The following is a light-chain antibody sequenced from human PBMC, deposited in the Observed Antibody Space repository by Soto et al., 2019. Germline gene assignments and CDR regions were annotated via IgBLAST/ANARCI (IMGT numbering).Light chain of an antibody. CDR1: ESVSSS. CDR2: GAS. CDR3: QQYNIWPLT. J-gene: IGKJ1*01. Sequence: IGLTLSPGTLSLNQGERATLSCRASESVSSSSFGWYQQQPGQAPRLLIYGASTRATGIPARFSGSGSGTEFTLSISSLQSEDFAVYYCQQYNIWPLTFGQGS. V-gene: IGKV3-15*01.